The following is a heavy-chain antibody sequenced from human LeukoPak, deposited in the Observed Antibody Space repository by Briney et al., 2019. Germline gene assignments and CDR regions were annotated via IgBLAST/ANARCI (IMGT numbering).Heavy chain of an antibody. D-gene: IGHD1-1*01. V-gene: IGHV4-59*08. CDR2: TSYSGSP. Sequence: SETLSLTCTVSGGFISSYYWSWIRQPPGKGLEWIGYTSYSGSPKYNPSLKSRVAMSVDTSRGQFSLKLNSVTAADTAVYYCAGLETSGYLGYWGQGTPVTVSS. CDR1: GGFISSYY. CDR3: AGLETSGYLGY. J-gene: IGHJ4*02.